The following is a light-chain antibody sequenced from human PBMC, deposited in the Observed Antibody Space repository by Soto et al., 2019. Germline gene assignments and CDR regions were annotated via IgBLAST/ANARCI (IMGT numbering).Light chain of an antibody. Sequence: QSVLTQPASVSGSPGQSITISCTGSSSDVGRYDLVSWYQQHPGKAPKLMIHEVSKRPSGVSNRFSGSKSGNTASLTVSGLQAEDEADYYCCSYAGGSTVVFGGGTKVTVL. CDR1: SSDVGRYDL. V-gene: IGLV2-23*02. CDR3: CSYAGGSTVV. CDR2: EVS. J-gene: IGLJ3*02.